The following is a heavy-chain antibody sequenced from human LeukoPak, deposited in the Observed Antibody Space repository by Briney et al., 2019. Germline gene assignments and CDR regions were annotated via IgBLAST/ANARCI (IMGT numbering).Heavy chain of an antibody. D-gene: IGHD2-8*02. V-gene: IGHV4-59*01. CDR1: GGSISSGY. CDR3: AGGSGASWFDP. J-gene: IGHJ5*02. Sequence: SSETLSFTCSVSGGSISSGYWSWIRQPPGKGLEWIAYIYNSGRSNYNPSLKSRVTISLDTSKNQFSLKLISVTAADTAVYYCAGGSGASWFDPWGQGTLVTVSS. CDR2: IYNSGRS.